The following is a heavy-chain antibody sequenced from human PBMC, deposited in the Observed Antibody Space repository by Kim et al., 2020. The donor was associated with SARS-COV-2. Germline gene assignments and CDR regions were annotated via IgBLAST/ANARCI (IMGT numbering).Heavy chain of an antibody. Sequence: DAVKCRLTNSRDNSKNTLSLQMNSLRVEDTAVYYCAKAMTVVTPTFDYWGQGALVTVSS. CDR3: AKAMTVVTPTFDY. D-gene: IGHD2-21*02. J-gene: IGHJ4*02. V-gene: IGHV3-30*02.